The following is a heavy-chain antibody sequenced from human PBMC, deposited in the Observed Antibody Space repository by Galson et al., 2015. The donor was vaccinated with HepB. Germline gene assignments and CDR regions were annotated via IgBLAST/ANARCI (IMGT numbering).Heavy chain of an antibody. D-gene: IGHD6-19*01. CDR2: IRYDGSNK. Sequence: SLRLSCAASGFTFSSYGMHWVRQAPGKGLEWVAFIRYDGSNKYYADSVKGRFTISRDNSKNTLYLQMNSLRAEDTAVYYCANGDGDGSGLSGWTYYYYYYGMDVWGQGTTVTVSS. J-gene: IGHJ6*02. CDR3: ANGDGDGSGLSGWTYYYYYYGMDV. CDR1: GFTFSSYG. V-gene: IGHV3-30*02.